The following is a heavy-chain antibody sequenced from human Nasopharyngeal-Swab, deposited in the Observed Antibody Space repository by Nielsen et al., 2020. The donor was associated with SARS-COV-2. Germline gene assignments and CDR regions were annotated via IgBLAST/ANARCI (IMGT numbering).Heavy chain of an antibody. Sequence: GGSLRLSCKGSGYSFTSYWIGWVRQMPGKGLEWMGIIYPGDSDTGYSPSFQGQVTISADKSISTAYLQWSSLKASDTAMYYCARRNVNWFDPWGQGTLVTVSS. V-gene: IGHV5-51*01. CDR1: GYSFTSYW. D-gene: IGHD1-1*01. CDR2: IYPGDSDT. J-gene: IGHJ5*02. CDR3: ARRNVNWFDP.